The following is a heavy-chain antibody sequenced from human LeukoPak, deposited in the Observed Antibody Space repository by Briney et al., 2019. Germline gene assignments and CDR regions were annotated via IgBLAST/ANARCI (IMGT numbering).Heavy chain of an antibody. V-gene: IGHV3-30-3*01. D-gene: IGHD1-26*01. CDR1: GFTFSSHA. Sequence: GGSLRLSCAASGFTFSSHAMHWVRQAPGKGLEWVAVISYDGSNKYYADSVKGRFTISRDNSKNTLYLQMNSLRAEDTAVYYCARDREGTFDYWGQGTLVTVSS. CDR2: ISYDGSNK. J-gene: IGHJ4*02. CDR3: ARDREGTFDY.